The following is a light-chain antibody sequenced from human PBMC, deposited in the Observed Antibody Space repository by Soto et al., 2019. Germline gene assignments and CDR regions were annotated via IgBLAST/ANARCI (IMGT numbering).Light chain of an antibody. Sequence: EIVLTQSPGTLSLSPGERATLSCRASQIVDSDYLAWYQQKPGQAPRLLIYGASSRATGIPDRFSGSGSVTVLTLTVSRLEPEDLSVYFCQLYGCSPLTFCQGTKVEIK. CDR2: GAS. J-gene: IGKJ1*01. CDR3: QLYGCSPLT. V-gene: IGKV3-20*01. CDR1: QIVDSDY.